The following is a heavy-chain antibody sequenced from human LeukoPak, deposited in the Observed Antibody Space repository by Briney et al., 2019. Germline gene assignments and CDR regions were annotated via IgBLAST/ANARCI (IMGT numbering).Heavy chain of an antibody. CDR2: INPNSGGT. V-gene: IGHV1-2*02. CDR1: GYTFTGYY. J-gene: IGHJ5*02. Sequence: ASVKVSCKASGYTFTGYYMHWVRQAPGQGLEWMGWINPNSGGTNYAQKFQGRVTMTRDTSISTAYMELSKLRSDDTAVYYCAREVWFGEYQTSFDPWGQGTLVTVSS. D-gene: IGHD3-10*01. CDR3: AREVWFGEYQTSFDP.